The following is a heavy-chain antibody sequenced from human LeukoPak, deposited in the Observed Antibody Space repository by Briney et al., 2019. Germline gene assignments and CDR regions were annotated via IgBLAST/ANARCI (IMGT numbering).Heavy chain of an antibody. V-gene: IGHV3-23*01. J-gene: IGHJ4*02. CDR1: GFTFSSYA. D-gene: IGHD6-13*01. CDR3: AKGYSSSWFNFDY. Sequence: GGSLRLSFAASGFTFSSYAMIWLRQAPGKGLERVSAISGSGGSTYYADSVKGRFTISRDNSKNTLYLQMNSLRAEDTAVYYCAKGYSSSWFNFDYWGQGTLVTVSS. CDR2: ISGSGGST.